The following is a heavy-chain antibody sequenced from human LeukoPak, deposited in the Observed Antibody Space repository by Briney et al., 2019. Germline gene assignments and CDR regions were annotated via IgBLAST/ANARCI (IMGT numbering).Heavy chain of an antibody. CDR2: ISWNSGSI. CDR3: AKGYSYGITYYFDY. Sequence: PGGSLRLSCAASGFTFDDYAMHWVRQARGKGVEWVSGISWNSGSIVYADSVKGRFTISRESDKNYLYLQMNSLRAEDMALYYCAKGYSYGITYYFDYWGQGTLVTVSS. V-gene: IGHV3-9*03. J-gene: IGHJ4*02. CDR1: GFTFDDYA. D-gene: IGHD5-18*01.